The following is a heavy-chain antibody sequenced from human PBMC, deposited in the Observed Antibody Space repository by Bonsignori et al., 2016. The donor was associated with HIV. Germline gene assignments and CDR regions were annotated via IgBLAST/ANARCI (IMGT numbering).Heavy chain of an antibody. D-gene: IGHD2-8*02. Sequence: WVRQAPGQGLEYMGWINTYNGGTNYAQNLQGRLTLTTDTSTRTAYMELRSLRSDDTAVYYCARRGGVKPLYYYYYMDVWGEGTTVTVSS. J-gene: IGHJ6*03. V-gene: IGHV1-18*01. CDR2: INTYNGGT. CDR3: ARRGGVKPLYYYYYMDV.